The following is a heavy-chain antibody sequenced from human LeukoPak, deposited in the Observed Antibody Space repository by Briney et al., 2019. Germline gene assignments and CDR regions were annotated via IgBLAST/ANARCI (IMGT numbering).Heavy chain of an antibody. CDR2: VYYTGST. CDR1: GGSVSNYY. D-gene: IGHD3-22*01. J-gene: IGHJ4*02. CDR3: ARVRSYYYDSSGSENYFDY. V-gene: IGHV4-59*08. Sequence: SETLSLTCSVSGGSVSNYYRSWIRQPPGKGLEWIGYVYYTGSTNYNPSLKSRVTMFEDKSKNQFSLRLYSVTVADTAVYYCARVRSYYYDSSGSENYFDYWGQGTLVTVSS.